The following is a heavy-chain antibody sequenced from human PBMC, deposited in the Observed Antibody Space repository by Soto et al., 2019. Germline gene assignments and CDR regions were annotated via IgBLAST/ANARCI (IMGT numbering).Heavy chain of an antibody. J-gene: IGHJ4*02. V-gene: IGHV3-9*01. Sequence: PGGSLRLSCAASGFTFSSYAMHWVRQAPGKGLEWVSGISWNSGSIGYADSVKGRFTISRDNAKNSLYLQMNSLRAEDTALYYCAKAVGSYGNFDYWGQGTLVTVS. D-gene: IGHD5-18*01. CDR2: ISWNSGSI. CDR1: GFTFSSYA. CDR3: AKAVGSYGNFDY.